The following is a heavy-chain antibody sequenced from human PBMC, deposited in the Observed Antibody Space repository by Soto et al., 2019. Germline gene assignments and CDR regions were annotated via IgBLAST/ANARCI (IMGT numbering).Heavy chain of an antibody. V-gene: IGHV3-30*18. CDR1: GFSFSSYG. J-gene: IGHJ6*02. Sequence: QVQLVESGGGVVQPGRSLRLSCAASGFSFSSYGMHWVRQAPGKGLEWVAVISYDGSNKYYADSVKGRFTISRDHSKNTLYLQMNSLRAEDTAVNYCAKDVVVGATPGLGDYYYYYGMDVWGQGNTVTVAS. CDR3: AKDVVVGATPGLGDYYYYYGMDV. D-gene: IGHD1-26*01. CDR2: ISYDGSNK.